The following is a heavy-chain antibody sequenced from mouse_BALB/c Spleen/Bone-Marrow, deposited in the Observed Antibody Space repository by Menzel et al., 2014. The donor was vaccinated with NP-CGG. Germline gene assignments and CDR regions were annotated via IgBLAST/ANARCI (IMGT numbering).Heavy chain of an antibody. CDR1: GYTFTSYY. CDR3: ARWGNYGDYAMDY. V-gene: IGHV1S56*01. CDR2: IYPGNVNT. Sequence: QVQLQQSGPELVKPGASVRISCKASGYTFTSYYIRWVKQGPGQGLEWIGWIYPGNVNTKYNEKFKGKATLTADKSSSTAYMQLSSLTSEDSAVYFCARWGNYGDYAMDYWGQGTSVTVSS. D-gene: IGHD2-1*01. J-gene: IGHJ4*01.